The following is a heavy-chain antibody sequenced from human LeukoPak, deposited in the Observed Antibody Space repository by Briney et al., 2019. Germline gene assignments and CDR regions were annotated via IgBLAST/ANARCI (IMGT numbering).Heavy chain of an antibody. D-gene: IGHD3-3*01. V-gene: IGHV3-30-3*01. CDR1: GFTFSSYA. J-gene: IGHJ4*02. Sequence: PRGSLRLSCAASGFTFSSYAMHWVRQAPGKGLEWVAVISYDGGNKYYADSVKGRFTISRDNSKNTLYLQMNSLRAEDTAVYYCARGGSDYDFCSNYWGQGTLVTVSS. CDR3: ARGGSDYDFCSNY. CDR2: ISYDGGNK.